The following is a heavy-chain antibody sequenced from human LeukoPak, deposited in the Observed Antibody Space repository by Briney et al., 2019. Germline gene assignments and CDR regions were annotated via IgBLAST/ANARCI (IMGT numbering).Heavy chain of an antibody. CDR1: GNYW. Sequence: GGSLRLSCAASGNYWMHWVRQAPGKGLVRVSHINSDGSWTSYADSVKGRFTISKDNAKNSLYLQMNSLRAEDTALYYCAKDMGGIVATPMVDYWGQGTLVTVSS. V-gene: IGHV3-74*01. D-gene: IGHD5-12*01. CDR3: AKDMGGIVATPMVDY. CDR2: INSDGSWT. J-gene: IGHJ4*02.